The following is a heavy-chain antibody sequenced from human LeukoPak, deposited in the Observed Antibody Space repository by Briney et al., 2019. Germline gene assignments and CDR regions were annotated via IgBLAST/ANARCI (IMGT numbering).Heavy chain of an antibody. CDR3: AKDGIVGPTREFDY. V-gene: IGHV3-23*01. CDR2: ISGSGVST. CDR1: GFTFSNYA. D-gene: IGHD1-26*01. J-gene: IGHJ4*02. Sequence: PGGSLRLSCAASGFTFSNYAMTWVRQAPGKGLEWVSTISGSGVSTYYADSVKGRFTISRDNSKNTLYLQMNSLRAEDTAVYFCAKDGIVGPTREFDYWGQGTLVTVSS.